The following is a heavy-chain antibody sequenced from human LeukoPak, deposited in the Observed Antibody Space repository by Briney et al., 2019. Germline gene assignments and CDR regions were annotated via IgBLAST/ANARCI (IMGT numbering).Heavy chain of an antibody. V-gene: IGHV3-9*01. CDR3: AKDPDSTGYYSFFDH. J-gene: IGHJ4*02. CDR2: ISWNSGSI. Sequence: GGSLRLSCAASRFTFDDYAMHWLRQAPGKGREWVSGISWNSGSIGYADSVKGRFTISRDNAKNALYLQMNSLRAEDTALYYCAKDPDSTGYYSFFDHWGQGTLVTVSS. CDR1: RFTFDDYA. D-gene: IGHD3-22*01.